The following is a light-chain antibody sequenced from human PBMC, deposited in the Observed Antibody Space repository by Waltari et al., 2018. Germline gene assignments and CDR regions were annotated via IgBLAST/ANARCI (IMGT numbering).Light chain of an antibody. CDR3: QQYYSSPWT. J-gene: IGKJ1*01. CDR2: KAS. V-gene: IGKV1-5*03. Sequence: DIQMTQSPSTLSASVGDRVTITCRASQSISTWLAWYQHKPGKAPKLLIYKASDLESGVPSRFGGSGSGTEFTLTISSLQPDDFATYHCQQYYSSPWTFGRGTKVEVK. CDR1: QSISTW.